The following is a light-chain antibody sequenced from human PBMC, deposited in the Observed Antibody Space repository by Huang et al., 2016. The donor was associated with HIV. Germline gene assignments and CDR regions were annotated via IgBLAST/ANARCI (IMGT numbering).Light chain of an antibody. CDR3: QQANMYPRS. V-gene: IGKV1-12*01. J-gene: IGKJ5*01. Sequence: IQLTQSPSSVSASEGDTVRITCRASQDISSWLDGYQQKPREAPTLLIHYTSIFQSGIQSRFNGSGSGTDFFLTINSLLPDDFATYYCQQANMYPRSFGQGTRLDIK. CDR1: QDISSW. CDR2: YTS.